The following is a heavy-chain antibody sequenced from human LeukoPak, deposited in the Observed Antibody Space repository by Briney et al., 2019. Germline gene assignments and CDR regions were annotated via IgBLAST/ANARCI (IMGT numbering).Heavy chain of an antibody. CDR1: GGTFSSYA. D-gene: IGHD2-21*02. CDR2: IIPILGIA. Sequence: SVKVSCTASGGTFSSYAISWVRQAPGQGLGWMGRIIPILGIANYAQKFQGRVTITADKSTSTAYMELSSLRSEDTAVYYCAREWDPYCGGDCYSNWFDPWGQGTLVTVSS. CDR3: AREWDPYCGGDCYSNWFDP. V-gene: IGHV1-69*04. J-gene: IGHJ5*02.